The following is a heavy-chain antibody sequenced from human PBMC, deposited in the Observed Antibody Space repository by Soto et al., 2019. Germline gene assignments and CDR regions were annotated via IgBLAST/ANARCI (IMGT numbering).Heavy chain of an antibody. D-gene: IGHD3-22*01. CDR3: AREAAPYYYDSSGYYGFDY. J-gene: IGHJ4*02. Sequence: GAAVKVSFKASGCTFSSYAISWVRQAPGQGLEWMGGIIPIFGTANYAQKFQGRVTITADKSTSTAYMELSSLRSEDTAVYYCAREAAPYYYDSSGYYGFDYWGQGTLVTVSS. CDR2: IIPIFGTA. V-gene: IGHV1-69*06. CDR1: GCTFSSYA.